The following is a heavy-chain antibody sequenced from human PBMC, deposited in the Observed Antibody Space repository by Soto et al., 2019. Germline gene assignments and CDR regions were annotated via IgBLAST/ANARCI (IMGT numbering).Heavy chain of an antibody. CDR2: IYWDDDK. D-gene: IGHD3-22*01. CDR3: AHSLIGYYYDSSGSNWFDP. Sequence: SGPTLVNPTQTLTLTCTFSGFSLSTSGVGVGWIRQPPGKALEWLALIYWDDDKRYSPSLKSRLTITKDTSKNQVVLTMTNMDPVDTATYSCAHSLIGYYYDSSGSNWFDPWGQGTLVTVSS. J-gene: IGHJ5*02. V-gene: IGHV2-5*02. CDR1: GFSLSTSGVG.